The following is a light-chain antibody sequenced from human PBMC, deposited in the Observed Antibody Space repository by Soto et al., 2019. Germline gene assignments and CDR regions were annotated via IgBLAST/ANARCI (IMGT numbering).Light chain of an antibody. CDR2: EVS. CDR1: SSDVGCYNL. V-gene: IGLV2-23*02. J-gene: IGLJ3*02. Sequence: QSVLTQPASVSGSPGQSITISCTGTSSDVGCYNLVSWYQQHPGKAPKLMIYEVSNRPSGVSNRFSGSKSGNTASLTISGLQAEDEADYYCCSYAGSSTWVFGGGTKVTVL. CDR3: CSYAGSSTWV.